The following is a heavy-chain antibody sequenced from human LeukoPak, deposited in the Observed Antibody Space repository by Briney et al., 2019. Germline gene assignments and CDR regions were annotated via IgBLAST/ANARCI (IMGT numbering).Heavy chain of an antibody. D-gene: IGHD6-19*01. CDR1: GGSITNKNYY. V-gene: IGHV4-39*01. Sequence: PSETLSLTCTVSGGSITNKNYYWGWDRQPPGTGLEWIGSIYYSGKTYYNPSLRSRVTISVDTSKNQFSLNLSSVTAADTAIYYCARLENAVALRGGHYFDYWGQGTLVTVSS. CDR3: ARLENAVALRGGHYFDY. J-gene: IGHJ4*02. CDR2: IYYSGKT.